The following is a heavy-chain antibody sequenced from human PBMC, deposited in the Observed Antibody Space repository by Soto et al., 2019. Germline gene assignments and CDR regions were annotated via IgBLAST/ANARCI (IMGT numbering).Heavy chain of an antibody. CDR1: GGSLSNYG. D-gene: IGHD3-22*01. J-gene: IGHJ6*02. CDR3: ATSVATKIVVTTYYAMDV. V-gene: IGHV1-69*12. CDR2: IIPVFGTP. Sequence: QVQLVQSGAEVKKPGSSVKVSCKASGGSLSNYGISWVRQAPGQGLEWMGAIIPVFGTPNYAQKFQDRVTLTADESTTTVYMELRSLTSEDTAVYYCATSVATKIVVTTYYAMDVWGQGPTVTVSS.